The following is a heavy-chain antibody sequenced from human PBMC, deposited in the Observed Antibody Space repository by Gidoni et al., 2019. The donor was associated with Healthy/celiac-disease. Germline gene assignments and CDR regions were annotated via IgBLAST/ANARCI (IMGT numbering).Heavy chain of an antibody. CDR3: ARGTLGYCSSTSCNSWFDP. CDR2: IYYSGST. D-gene: IGHD2-2*01. J-gene: IGHJ5*02. Sequence: QVQLQESGPGLVKPSQTLSLTCTVSGGSISSGGYYWSWIRQHPGKGLEWIGYIYYSGSTYYNPSLKSRVTISVDTSKNQFSLKLSSVTAADTAVYYCARGTLGYCSSTSCNSWFDPWGQGTLVTVSS. V-gene: IGHV4-31*03. CDR1: GGSISSGGYY.